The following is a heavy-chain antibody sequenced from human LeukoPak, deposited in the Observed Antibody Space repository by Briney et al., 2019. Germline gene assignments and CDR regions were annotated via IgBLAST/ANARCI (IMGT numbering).Heavy chain of an antibody. D-gene: IGHD6-13*01. V-gene: IGHV3-23*01. CDR3: AKDTAAAAYYFDY. J-gene: IGHJ4*02. CDR2: TSGSGGST. Sequence: GGSLRLSCAASGFTFSSYAMSWVRQAPGKGLEWVSATSGSGGSTYYADSVNGRFTISRDNSKNTLYLQMNSLRAEDTAVYYCAKDTAAAAYYFDYWGQGTLVTVSS. CDR1: GFTFSSYA.